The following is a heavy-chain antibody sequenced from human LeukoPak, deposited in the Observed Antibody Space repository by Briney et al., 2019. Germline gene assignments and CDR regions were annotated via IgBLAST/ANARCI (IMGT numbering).Heavy chain of an antibody. J-gene: IGHJ4*02. V-gene: IGHV3-11*01. CDR3: ARDLRFGELSFRPFDY. CDR1: GFTFSDYY. D-gene: IGHD3-10*01. CDR2: NSSSGSTI. Sequence: GGSLRLSCAASGFTFSDYYMSWIRQAPGTELEWVSYNSSSGSTIYYADSVKGRFTISRDNAKNSLYLQMNSLRAEDTAVYYCARDLRFGELSFRPFDYWGQGTLVTVSS.